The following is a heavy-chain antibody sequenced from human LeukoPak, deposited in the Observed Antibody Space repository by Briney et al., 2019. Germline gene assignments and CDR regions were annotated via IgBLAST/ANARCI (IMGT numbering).Heavy chain of an antibody. CDR2: IGIRGDT. CDR1: GFTFTNYD. Sequence: GGSLRLSCAPSGFTFTNYDMHRVPHATEKGLEGVSAIGIRGDTYYSGSVKGRFTISRDTAENSLYLQMNSMRAEDTAVYYCARGGIRVSGIDEFDYWGQGTLILVSS. CDR3: ARGGIRVSGIDEFDY. V-gene: IGHV3-13*01. D-gene: IGHD6-19*01. J-gene: IGHJ4*02.